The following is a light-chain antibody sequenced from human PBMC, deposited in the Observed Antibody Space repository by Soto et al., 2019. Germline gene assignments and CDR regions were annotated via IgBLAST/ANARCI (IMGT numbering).Light chain of an antibody. Sequence: EIVMMQSPATLSVSLGERATLSCMASQSVSSNLAWYEQKPGQAPRILIYRASTRSTGIPARFSGSGSGTEFTLTISSLQSEDFAVYYCQQYNNWPLTFGGGTKVDIK. CDR3: QQYNNWPLT. V-gene: IGKV3-15*01. CDR2: RAS. J-gene: IGKJ4*01. CDR1: QSVSSN.